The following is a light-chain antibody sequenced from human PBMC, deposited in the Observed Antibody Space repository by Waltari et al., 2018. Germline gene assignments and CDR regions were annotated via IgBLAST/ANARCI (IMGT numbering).Light chain of an antibody. J-gene: IGLJ3*02. CDR3: CSYAGSSTWV. Sequence: QSALTQPVSVSGSPGQSITISCTGTSNDVGTYKFGSWYQQHPGKAPKVIIFEVNERPSGVSNRFSGSKSGNTASLTISGLQPEDEADYYCCSYAGSSTWVFGGGTKLTVL. CDR1: SNDVGTYKF. V-gene: IGLV2-23*02. CDR2: EVN.